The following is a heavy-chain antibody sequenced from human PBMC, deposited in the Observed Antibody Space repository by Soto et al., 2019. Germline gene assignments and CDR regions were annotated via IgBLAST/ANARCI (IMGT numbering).Heavy chain of an antibody. J-gene: IGHJ4*02. V-gene: IGHV3-33*01. CDR2: IWYDGSNK. CDR1: GFTFSSYG. D-gene: IGHD1-1*01. Sequence: PGGSLRLSCAASGFTFSSYGMHWVRQAPGKGLEWVAVIWYDGSNKYYADSVKGRFTISRDNSKNTLYLQMNSLRAEDTAVYYCARGDSWNDVYFDYWGQGTLLTVSS. CDR3: ARGDSWNDVYFDY.